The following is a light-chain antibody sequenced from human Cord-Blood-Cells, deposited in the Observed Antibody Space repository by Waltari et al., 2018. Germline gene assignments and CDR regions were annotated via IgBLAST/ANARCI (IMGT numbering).Light chain of an antibody. CDR2: DVR. CDR3: SSYTSSSTLYV. V-gene: IGLV2-14*01. Sequence: QSALTQPASVSGSPGQSITISCTGTSSDVGGYNYVSWYQQHPGKAPKLMTYDVRNRPSGVCTRFSGSKSCNTASLTISVLQAEDEADYYCSSYTSSSTLYVFGTGTKVTVL. J-gene: IGLJ1*01. CDR1: SSDVGGYNY.